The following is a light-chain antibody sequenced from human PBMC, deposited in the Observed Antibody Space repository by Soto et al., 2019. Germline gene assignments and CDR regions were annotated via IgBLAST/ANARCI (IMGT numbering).Light chain of an antibody. CDR2: DVS. CDR1: SSEVSGYNY. J-gene: IGLJ1*01. V-gene: IGLV2-14*01. Sequence: QSVLTQPASVSGSPGQSITISCTGTSSEVSGYNYVSWYQQHPGKAPKLMIYDVSNRPSGVSNRFSGSKSGNTASLTISGLQAEDEADYYCSSYTSSSTLGVFGTGTKVTVL. CDR3: SSYTSSSTLGV.